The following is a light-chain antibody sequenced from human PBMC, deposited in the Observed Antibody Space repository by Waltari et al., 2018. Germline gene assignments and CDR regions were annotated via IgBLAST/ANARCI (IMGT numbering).Light chain of an antibody. CDR3: QHYVRLPAT. J-gene: IGKJ1*01. CDR2: GTS. V-gene: IGKV3-20*01. Sequence: ELVLTQSPGTLSLSPGERATLSCRASQSVSRALAWYQQKPGQAPRLLIYGTSHRATGIPDRVSGSGSGTDFSLTISRLEPEDVAVYFCQHYVRLPATFGQGTKVEIK. CDR1: QSVSRA.